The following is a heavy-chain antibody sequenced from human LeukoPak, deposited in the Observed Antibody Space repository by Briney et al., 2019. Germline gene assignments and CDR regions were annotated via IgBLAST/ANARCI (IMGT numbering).Heavy chain of an antibody. Sequence: GGSLRLSCAASGFTFSSYAMHWVRQAPGKGLEWVAVISYDGSNKYYADSVKGRFTISRDNSKNTLYLQMNSLRAEDTAVYYCAKAPPKEGEDYWGQGTLVTVSS. CDR1: GFTFSSYA. CDR3: AKAPPKEGEDY. CDR2: ISYDGSNK. V-gene: IGHV3-30-3*01. D-gene: IGHD1-26*01. J-gene: IGHJ4*02.